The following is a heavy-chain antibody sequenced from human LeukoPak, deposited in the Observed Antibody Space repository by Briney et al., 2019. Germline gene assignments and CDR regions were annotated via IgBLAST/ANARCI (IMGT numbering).Heavy chain of an antibody. D-gene: IGHD6-13*01. CDR3: ARGADRRGSSSWYGDGDYYMDV. J-gene: IGHJ6*03. CDR1: GFTFSSYA. Sequence: GGSLRLSCAASGFTFSSYAMHWVRQAPGKGLEWVAVISYDGSNKYCADSVKGRFTISRDNSKNTLYLQMNSLRAEDTAVYYCARGADRRGSSSWYGDGDYYMDVWGKGTTVTVSS. CDR2: ISYDGSNK. V-gene: IGHV3-30-3*01.